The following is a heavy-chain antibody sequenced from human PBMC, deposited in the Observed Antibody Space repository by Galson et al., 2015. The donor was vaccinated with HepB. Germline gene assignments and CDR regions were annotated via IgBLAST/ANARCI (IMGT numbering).Heavy chain of an antibody. J-gene: IGHJ3*01. D-gene: IGHD2-2*01. V-gene: IGHV3-48*02. CDR1: GFTFSSYG. CDR2: INRDSSII. CDR3: ARGCSSTSCYV. Sequence: SLRLSCAASGFTFSSYGMNWVRQAPGKGLEWVSYINRDSSIINYADSVKGRFTISRDNAKNSLYLQMNSLRDDDTAVYYCARGCSSTSCYVWGQGTMVTVSS.